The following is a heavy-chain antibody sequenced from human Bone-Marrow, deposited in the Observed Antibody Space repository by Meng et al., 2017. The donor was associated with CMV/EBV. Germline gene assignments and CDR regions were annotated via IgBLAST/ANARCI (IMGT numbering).Heavy chain of an antibody. D-gene: IGHD3-3*01. CDR2: IRYEGSNK. J-gene: IGHJ4*02. CDR3: ARGVRFHPHDY. V-gene: IGHV3-30*02. Sequence: GGSLRLSCAASGFTFSSYGMHWVRQAPGKGLEWVAFIRYEGSNKYYADSVKGRFTISRDNAKNTLYLQMNSLRAEDTAVYYCARGVRFHPHDYWGQGTLVTVSS. CDR1: GFTFSSYG.